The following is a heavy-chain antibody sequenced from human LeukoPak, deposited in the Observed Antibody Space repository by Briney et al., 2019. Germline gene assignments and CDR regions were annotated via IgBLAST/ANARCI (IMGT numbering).Heavy chain of an antibody. CDR2: ISGSAGST. CDR3: AKDRYCSGGSCPDAFDI. V-gene: IGHV3-23*01. CDR1: EFTVSNYA. D-gene: IGHD2-15*01. J-gene: IGHJ3*02. Sequence: PGGSLRLSCAASEFTVSNYAISWVRQAPGKGLEWVSVISGSAGSTSYADSVKGRFTISRDNSKNIVFLQMNRLRGEDMAVYYCAKDRYCSGGSCPDAFDIWGQGTMVTVSS.